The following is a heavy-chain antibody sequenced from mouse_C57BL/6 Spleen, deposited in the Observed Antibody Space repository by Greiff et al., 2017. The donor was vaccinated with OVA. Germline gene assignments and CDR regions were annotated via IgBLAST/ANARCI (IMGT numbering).Heavy chain of an antibody. J-gene: IGHJ2*01. CDR2: IYPGDGDT. Sequence: VQLQQSGPELVKPGASVKISCKASGYAFSSSWMNWVKQRPGKGLEWIGRIYPGDGDTNYNGKFKGKATLTADNSSSTASMQLSSLTSEDSAVYFCARTATLDYWGQGTTLTVSS. V-gene: IGHV1-82*01. CDR1: GYAFSSSW. CDR3: ARTATLDY. D-gene: IGHD1-2*01.